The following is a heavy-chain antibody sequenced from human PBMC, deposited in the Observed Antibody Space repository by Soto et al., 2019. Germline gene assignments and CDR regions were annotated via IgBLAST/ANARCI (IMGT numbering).Heavy chain of an antibody. D-gene: IGHD2-15*01. CDR2: IYYSGST. CDR1: GGSISSYY. Sequence: QVQLQESGPGLVKPSETLSLTCTVSGGSISSYYWSWIRQPPGKGLEWIGDIYYSGSTNYNPSLKSRVTISVDTSKNQFSLKLSYVTAADTAFYYCARGDCSCGTCYLGYYYMDVWGKGTTVTVSS. CDR3: ARGDCSCGTCYLGYYYMDV. V-gene: IGHV4-59*01. J-gene: IGHJ6*03.